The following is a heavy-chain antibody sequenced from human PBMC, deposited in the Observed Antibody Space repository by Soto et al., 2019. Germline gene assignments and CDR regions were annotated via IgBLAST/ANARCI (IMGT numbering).Heavy chain of an antibody. J-gene: IGHJ4*02. CDR1: GFTLSNTW. CDR3: TIAVDY. Sequence: GGSLRLSCSASGFTLSNTWMTWVRQAPGKGLEWVGRIMSKTDGETTDYAAPVNGRFIISRDDSENTLYLQMNSLTSEDSAVYYCTIAVDYWGQGALVNVSS. CDR2: IMSKTDGETT. V-gene: IGHV3-15*01.